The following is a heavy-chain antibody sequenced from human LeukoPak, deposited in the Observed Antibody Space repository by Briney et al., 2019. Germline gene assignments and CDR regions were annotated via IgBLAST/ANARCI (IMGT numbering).Heavy chain of an antibody. V-gene: IGHV3-23*01. CDR1: GFSFSNYG. J-gene: IGHJ4*02. CDR2: ISGSGYST. Sequence: GGSLRLSCAASGFSFSNYGMSWVRQAPGKGLEWVSAISGSGYSTYYADSVKGRFTISRDNSKNTLYLQMNSLRADDTAVYYCAKETGAGSGWYDYWGQGTLVTVSS. CDR3: AKETGAGSGWYDY. D-gene: IGHD6-19*01.